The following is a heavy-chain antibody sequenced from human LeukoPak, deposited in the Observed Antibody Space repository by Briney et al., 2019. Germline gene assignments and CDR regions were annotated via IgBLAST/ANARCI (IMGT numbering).Heavy chain of an antibody. D-gene: IGHD1-14*01. CDR2: IYSGGST. Sequence: GGSLRLSCAASGFTVSSNYMSWVRQAPGKGLEWVSVIYSGGSTYYADSVKGRFTISRDNSKNTLYLQMNSLRAEDTAVYYCAGDRRGFRGTRYYYYGMDVWGQGTTVTVSS. CDR1: GFTVSSNY. J-gene: IGHJ6*02. CDR3: AGDRRGFRGTRYYYYGMDV. V-gene: IGHV3-53*01.